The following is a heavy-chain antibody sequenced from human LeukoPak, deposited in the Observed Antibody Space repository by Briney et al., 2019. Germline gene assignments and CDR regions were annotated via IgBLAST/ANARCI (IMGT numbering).Heavy chain of an antibody. Sequence: PGGSLRLSCAASGFTFSSYWMSWVRQAPGKGLEWVANIKQDGSEKYYVDSVKGRFTISRDNAKNSLYLQMSSLRAEDTAVYYCATGNYDFWSGYPYYFDYWGQGTLVTVSS. CDR2: IKQDGSEK. V-gene: IGHV3-7*01. D-gene: IGHD3-3*01. CDR3: ATGNYDFWSGYPYYFDY. J-gene: IGHJ4*02. CDR1: GFTFSSYW.